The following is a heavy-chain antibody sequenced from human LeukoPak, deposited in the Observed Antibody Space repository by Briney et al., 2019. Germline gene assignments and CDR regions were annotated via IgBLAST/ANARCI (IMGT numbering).Heavy chain of an antibody. D-gene: IGHD3-10*01. Sequence: ASVKVSCKASGYTFTSYAMNWVRQAPGQGLEWMGWINTNTGNPTYAQGFTGRFVFSLDTSVSTAYLQISSLKAEDTAVYYCARDQGGGPSYYYGSGMFDYWGQGTLVTVSS. CDR1: GYTFTSYA. CDR3: ARDQGGGPSYYYGSGMFDY. CDR2: INTNTGNP. J-gene: IGHJ4*02. V-gene: IGHV7-4-1*02.